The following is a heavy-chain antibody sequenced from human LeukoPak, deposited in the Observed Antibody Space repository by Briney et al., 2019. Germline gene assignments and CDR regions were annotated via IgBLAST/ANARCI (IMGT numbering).Heavy chain of an antibody. D-gene: IGHD6-6*01. V-gene: IGHV5-51*07. CDR1: GYSFTSYW. Sequence: GESLKISCKGSGYSFTSYWIGGVHQMPGKGLEWMGIIYPGDSDTRYSPSFQGQVTISADKSISTAYLQWRSLKASDTAMDYCARSIAAPNYYYYYMDVWGKGTTVTVSS. CDR3: ARSIAAPNYYYYYMDV. J-gene: IGHJ6*03. CDR2: IYPGDSDT.